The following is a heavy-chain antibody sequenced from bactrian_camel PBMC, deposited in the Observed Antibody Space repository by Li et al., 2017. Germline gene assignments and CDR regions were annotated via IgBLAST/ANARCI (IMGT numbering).Heavy chain of an antibody. Sequence: VQLVESGGGFVQPGGSLRLSCAASGFAFSTYGMGWFRQRIGSEREEVAVIYTGGGSTRYADSVKGRFTISHDNAKNTVYLDMIALKPEDTAVYYCAIDVPWLSSVVCGERGPKFGYWGQGTQVTVS. D-gene: IGHD1*01. CDR2: IYTGGGST. CDR3: AIDVPWLSSVVCGERGPKFGY. CDR1: GFAFSTYG. V-gene: IGHV3S42*01. J-gene: IGHJ6*01.